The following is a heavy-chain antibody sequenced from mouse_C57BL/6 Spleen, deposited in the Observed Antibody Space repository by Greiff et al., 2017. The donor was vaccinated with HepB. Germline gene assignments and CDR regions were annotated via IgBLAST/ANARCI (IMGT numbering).Heavy chain of an antibody. Sequence: EVKLMESGGGLVQPGGSLSLSCAASGFTFTDYYMSWVRQPPGKALEWLGFIRNKANGYTTEYSASVKGRFTISRDNSQSILYLQMNALRAEDSATYYCARYPAYYSNYLPYYYAMDYWGQGTSVTVSS. V-gene: IGHV7-3*01. CDR1: GFTFTDYY. CDR3: ARYPAYYSNYLPYYYAMDY. CDR2: IRNKANGYTT. J-gene: IGHJ4*01. D-gene: IGHD2-5*01.